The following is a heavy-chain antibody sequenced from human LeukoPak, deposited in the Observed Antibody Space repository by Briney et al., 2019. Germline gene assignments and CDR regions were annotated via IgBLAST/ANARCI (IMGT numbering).Heavy chain of an antibody. Sequence: SETLSLTCTVSGGSISSGDYYWSWIRQPPGKGLEWIGYIYYSGSTYYNPSLKSRVTTSIDTSKNQFSLKLSSVTAADTAVYYCARRLRILVAPGGWFDPWGQGTLVTVSS. J-gene: IGHJ5*02. CDR3: ARRLRILVAPGGWFDP. CDR2: IYYSGST. D-gene: IGHD2-2*01. V-gene: IGHV4-30-4*01. CDR1: GGSISSGDYY.